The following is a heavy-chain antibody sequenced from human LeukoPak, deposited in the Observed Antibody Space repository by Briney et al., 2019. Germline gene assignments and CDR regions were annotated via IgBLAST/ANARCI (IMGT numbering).Heavy chain of an antibody. J-gene: IGHJ4*02. CDR2: IYPSDSDT. D-gene: IGHD2-2*01. V-gene: IGHV5-51*01. CDR3: ARLLSGGYCSSTTCFSFDY. CDR1: GYSFTSYW. Sequence: GESLKISCKGSGYSFTSYWIGWVRQMSGKGLEWMGIIYPSDSDTRYSPSFQGQVTISADKSISTAYLQWSSLKASDTAIYYCARLLSGGYCSSTTCFSFDYWGQGTLVTVSS.